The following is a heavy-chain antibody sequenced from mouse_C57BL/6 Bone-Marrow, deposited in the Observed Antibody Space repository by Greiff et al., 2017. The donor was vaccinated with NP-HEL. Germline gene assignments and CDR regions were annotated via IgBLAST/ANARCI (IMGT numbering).Heavy chain of an antibody. CDR1: EYEFPSHD. CDR2: INSDGGST. V-gene: IGHV5-2*01. J-gene: IGHJ1*03. D-gene: IGHD2-2*01. CDR3: ARHGSYYYGYPYFDV. Sequence: DVMLVESGGGLVQPGESLKLSCESNEYEFPSHDMSWVRKTPEKRLELVADINSDGGSTYYPDTMERRFIISRDNTKKTLYLQMSRLRSEDTALYYWARHGSYYYGYPYFDVWGTGTTVTVSS.